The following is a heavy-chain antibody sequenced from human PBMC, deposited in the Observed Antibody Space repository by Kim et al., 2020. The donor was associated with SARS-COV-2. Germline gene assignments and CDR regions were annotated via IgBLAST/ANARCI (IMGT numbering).Heavy chain of an antibody. Sequence: GGSLRLSCAASGFSFSSYAMSWVRQAPGKGLEWVSSLSTNGDNTYYADSVKGRFTISRDNSRNTLNLQMNSLRAEDTAVYYCVKNSGISIYFGLGVWGPG. CDR3: VKNSGISIYFGLGV. CDR2: LSTNGDNT. CDR1: GFSFSSYA. D-gene: IGHD3-3*02. V-gene: IGHV3-23*01. J-gene: IGHJ6*02.